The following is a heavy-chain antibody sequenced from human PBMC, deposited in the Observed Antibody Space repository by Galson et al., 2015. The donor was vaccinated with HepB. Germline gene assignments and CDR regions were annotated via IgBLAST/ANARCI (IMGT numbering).Heavy chain of an antibody. J-gene: IGHJ4*02. Sequence: SLRLSCAASGFTFSGSAMHWVRQASGKGLEWVGRIRSKANSYATADAASVKGRFTISRDDSKNTAYLQMNSLKTEDTAVYYCTRLTQWLAQDYWGQGTLVTVSS. CDR3: TRLTQWLAQDY. CDR1: GFTFSGSA. D-gene: IGHD6-19*01. V-gene: IGHV3-73*01. CDR2: IRSKANSYAT.